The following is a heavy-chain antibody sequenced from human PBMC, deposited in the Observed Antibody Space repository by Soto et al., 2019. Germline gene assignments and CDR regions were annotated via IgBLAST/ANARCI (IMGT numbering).Heavy chain of an antibody. CDR2: ISSNGGST. CDR1: GFTFSSYA. D-gene: IGHD3-22*01. CDR3: ASSYDSSGYCFPRSPYFDY. Sequence: EVQLVESGGGLVQPGGSLRLSCAASGFTFSSYAMHWVRQAPGKGLEYVSAISSNGGSTYYANSVKGRFTISRDNSKNTLYLQMGSLRAEDMAVYYCASSYDSSGYCFPRSPYFDYWGQGTLVTVSS. J-gene: IGHJ4*02. V-gene: IGHV3-64*01.